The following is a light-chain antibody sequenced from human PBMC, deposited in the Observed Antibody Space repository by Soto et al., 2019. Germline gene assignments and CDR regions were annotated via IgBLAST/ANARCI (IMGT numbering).Light chain of an antibody. Sequence: DIQMTQSPSTLSASVGDRVTITCRASQSISSWLAWYQQKPGKAPKLLIYKASSLESGVPSRFSGSGSGTEFTLTISNLQPEDFATYYCQQANSFPISFGQGTRLEIK. J-gene: IGKJ5*01. CDR2: KAS. CDR3: QQANSFPIS. CDR1: QSISSW. V-gene: IGKV1-5*03.